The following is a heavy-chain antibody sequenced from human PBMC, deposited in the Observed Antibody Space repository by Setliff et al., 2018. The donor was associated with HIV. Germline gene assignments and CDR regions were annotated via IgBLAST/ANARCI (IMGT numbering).Heavy chain of an antibody. J-gene: IGHJ4*02. CDR1: GGSISSYY. CDR2: IYYSGST. D-gene: IGHD3-3*01. Sequence: PSETLSLTCTVSGGSISSYYWSWIRQPPGKGLEWIGYIYYSGSTNYNPSLKSRVTISVDTSKNQFSLKLSSVTAADTAVYYCARGYYNFWSGYPPLGYWGQGTLVTVSS. CDR3: ARGYYNFWSGYPPLGY. V-gene: IGHV4-59*01.